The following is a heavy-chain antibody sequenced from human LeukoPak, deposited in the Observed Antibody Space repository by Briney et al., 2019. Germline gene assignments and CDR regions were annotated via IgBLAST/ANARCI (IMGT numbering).Heavy chain of an antibody. J-gene: IGHJ5*02. CDR3: TTTIVGVTTWFDP. V-gene: IGHV3-15*01. CDR1: GFTLSNAY. CDR2: IKNKTNGGTT. Sequence: GSLRLSCAASGFTLSNAYMSWVRQAPGKGLEWVGRIKNKTNGGTTDYAAPVKGRFTISRDDSKNTLYLQMNSLKTEDTAVYYCTTTIVGVTTWFDPWGQGTLVTVSS. D-gene: IGHD1-26*01.